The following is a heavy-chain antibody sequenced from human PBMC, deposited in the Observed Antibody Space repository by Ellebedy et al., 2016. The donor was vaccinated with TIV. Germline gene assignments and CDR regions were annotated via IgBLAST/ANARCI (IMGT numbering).Heavy chain of an antibody. CDR2: IYSGGDT. CDR3: TRDPGGGGDFGDNWFDP. J-gene: IGHJ5*02. D-gene: IGHD2-21*01. CDR1: GFSVSTYF. V-gene: IGHV3-66*01. Sequence: GESLKISCAASGFSVSTYFMSWVRQTPGQGLEWVSVIYSGGDTYYADSVRGRFTISRDKSKNTLYLQMNSLTAEDTAVYYCTRDPGGGGDFGDNWFDPWGQGTLVTVSS.